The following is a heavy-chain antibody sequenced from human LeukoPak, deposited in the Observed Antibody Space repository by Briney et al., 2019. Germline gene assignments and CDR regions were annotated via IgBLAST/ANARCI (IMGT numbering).Heavy chain of an antibody. CDR1: GGSISSGDYY. J-gene: IGHJ4*02. Sequence: SETLSLTCTVSGGSISSGDYYWSWIRQPPGKGLEWIGYIYYSGSTNYNPSLKSRVTISVDTSKNQFSLKLSSVTAADTAVYYCASQSTVVTTGLVNWGQGTLVTVSS. V-gene: IGHV4-61*08. D-gene: IGHD4-23*01. CDR2: IYYSGST. CDR3: ASQSTVVTTGLVN.